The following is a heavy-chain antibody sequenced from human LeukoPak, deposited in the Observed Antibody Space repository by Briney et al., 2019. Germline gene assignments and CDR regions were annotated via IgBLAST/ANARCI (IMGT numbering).Heavy chain of an antibody. V-gene: IGHV3-7*01. CDR2: IKQDGSEK. CDR3: ARHSGTYYDY. D-gene: IGHD1-26*01. J-gene: IGHJ4*02. Sequence: PGGSLRLSCAASGFGFSSYWMTWVRQAPGKGLEWVANIKQDGSEKYYVDSVKGRFTIFRDNAKNSLSLEMSGLRAEDTAVYYCARHSGTYYDYWGQGTLVTVFS. CDR1: GFGFSSYW.